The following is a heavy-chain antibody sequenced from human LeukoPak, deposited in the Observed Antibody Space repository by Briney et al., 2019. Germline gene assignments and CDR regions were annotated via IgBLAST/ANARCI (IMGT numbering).Heavy chain of an antibody. V-gene: IGHV3-23*01. CDR1: GFTFSIFA. CDR3: AKDRAAGATFLGVDY. Sequence: PGGSLRLSCAASGFTFSIFAMSWVRQAPGKGLEWVSTFSGGGSATYYADSVKGRFTISRDNSKNTLYLQMNSLRAEDTAFYYCAKDRAAGATFLGVDYWGQGTLVTVSS. D-gene: IGHD6-13*01. CDR2: FSGGGSAT. J-gene: IGHJ4*02.